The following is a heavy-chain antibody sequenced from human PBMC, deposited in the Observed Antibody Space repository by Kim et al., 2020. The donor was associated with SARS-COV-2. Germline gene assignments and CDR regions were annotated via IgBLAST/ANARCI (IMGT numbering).Heavy chain of an antibody. CDR1: GFTFSSYS. CDR3: ARDPPYCGGDCYDLDY. CDR2: ISSSSSTI. J-gene: IGHJ4*01. Sequence: RGSLRLSCAASGFTFSSYSMNWVRQAPGKGLEWISYISSSSSTIYYADSVKGRFTISRDNAKNSLYLLMNSLRDEDTAVYYCARDPPYCGGDCYDLDY. V-gene: IGHV3-48*02. D-gene: IGHD2-21*02.